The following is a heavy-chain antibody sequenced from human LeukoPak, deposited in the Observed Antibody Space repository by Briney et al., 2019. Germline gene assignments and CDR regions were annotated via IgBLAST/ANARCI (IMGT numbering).Heavy chain of an antibody. CDR3: AKLLLPASKGAFII. V-gene: IGHV4-4*07. J-gene: IGHJ3*02. CDR2: INFSGTT. CDR1: GGSLSDSY. D-gene: IGHD2-2*01. Sequence: SETLSLTCSVSGGSLSDSYWSWIRQSAGERPEYIGRINFSGTTNYNPSLRSRVSLSMDMSKNQVSLDLSAVTAADTAVYYCAKLLLPASKGAFIIWGLGTLVTVSS.